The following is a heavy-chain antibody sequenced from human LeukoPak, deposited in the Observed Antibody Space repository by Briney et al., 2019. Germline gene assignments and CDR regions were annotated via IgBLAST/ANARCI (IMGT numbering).Heavy chain of an antibody. J-gene: IGHJ4*02. CDR1: GYTFTSYG. CDR2: ISAYNGNT. CDR3: ARDLIPIYYYDSGGYYPGVY. D-gene: IGHD3-22*01. Sequence: ASVKVSCKASGYTFTSYGIRWVRQAPGQGLEWMGWISAYNGNTNYAQKLQGRVTMTTDTSTSAAYMELRSLRSDDTAVYYCARDLIPIYYYDSGGYYPGVYWGQGTLVTVSS. V-gene: IGHV1-18*01.